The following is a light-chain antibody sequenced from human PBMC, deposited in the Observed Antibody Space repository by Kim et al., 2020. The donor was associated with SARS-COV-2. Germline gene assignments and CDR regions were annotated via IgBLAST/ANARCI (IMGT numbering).Light chain of an antibody. CDR1: QYITRR. V-gene: IGKV1-5*03. J-gene: IGKJ1*01. Sequence: AAVGDRVTITCRASQYITRRLAWYQQKPGKAPKVLISKASTLESGVPSTFSGSGSGTDFTLTISSLQPDDFATYYCQQYDTYPWTFGQGTKVEIK. CDR2: KAS. CDR3: QQYDTYPWT.